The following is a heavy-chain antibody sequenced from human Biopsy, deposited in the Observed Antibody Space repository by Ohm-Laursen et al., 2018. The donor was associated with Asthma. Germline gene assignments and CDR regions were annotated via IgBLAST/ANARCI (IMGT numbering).Heavy chain of an antibody. J-gene: IGHJ4*02. Sequence: SLRLSCTATGFTFSSYGMYWVRQAPGKGLEWVAVISYDGSNKYYADSVKGRFTISRDNSKNTLYLQMNSLRGDDTAVYYCARDMNRDGWYFDYWGQGTLVTVSS. CDR2: ISYDGSNK. V-gene: IGHV3-30*03. CDR3: ARDMNRDGWYFDY. D-gene: IGHD5-24*01. CDR1: GFTFSSYG.